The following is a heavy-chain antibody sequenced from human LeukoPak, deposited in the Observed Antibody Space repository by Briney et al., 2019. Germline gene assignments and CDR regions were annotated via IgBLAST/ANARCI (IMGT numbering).Heavy chain of an antibody. Sequence: ASETLSLTCAVSGYSMSSGYYWGWIRQPPGKGLEWIGSIYHSGSTYYNPSLKSRVTISVDTSKNQFSLKLSSVTAADTAVYYCSCRDGYNPSFDYWGQGTLVTVSS. D-gene: IGHD5-24*01. CDR3: SCRDGYNPSFDY. CDR1: GYSMSSGYY. J-gene: IGHJ4*02. CDR2: IYHSGST. V-gene: IGHV4-38-2*01.